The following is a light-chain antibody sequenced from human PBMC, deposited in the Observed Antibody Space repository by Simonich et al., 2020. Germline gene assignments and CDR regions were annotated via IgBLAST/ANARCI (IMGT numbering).Light chain of an antibody. CDR3: QQYYSTPIT. Sequence: DIVMTQSPDSLAVSLGERAPINCKSSQSVLYSSNNKNYLAWYQQKPGKPPKLLIYWASTRESGFPDRFSGSGSGTDFTLTISSLQAEDVAVYYCQQYYSTPITFGQGTRLEIK. CDR1: QSVLYSSNNKNY. J-gene: IGKJ5*01. CDR2: WAS. V-gene: IGKV4-1*01.